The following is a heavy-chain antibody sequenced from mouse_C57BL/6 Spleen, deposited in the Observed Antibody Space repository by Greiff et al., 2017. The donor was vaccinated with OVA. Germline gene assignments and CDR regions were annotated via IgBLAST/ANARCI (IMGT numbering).Heavy chain of an antibody. CDR3: ARSYYDYDGNYFDY. CDR1: GFTFTDYY. J-gene: IGHJ2*01. D-gene: IGHD2-4*01. CDR2: IRNKANGYTT. Sequence: EVQRVESGGGLVQPGGSLSLSCAASGFTFTDYYMSWVRQPPGKALEWLGFIRNKANGYTTEYSASVKGRFTISRDNSQSILYLQMNALRAEDSATYYCARSYYDYDGNYFDYWGQGTTLTVSS. V-gene: IGHV7-3*01.